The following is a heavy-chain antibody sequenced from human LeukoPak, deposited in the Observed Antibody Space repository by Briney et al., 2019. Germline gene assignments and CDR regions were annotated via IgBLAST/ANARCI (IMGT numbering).Heavy chain of an antibody. J-gene: IGHJ3*02. CDR2: INPSGGST. CDR3: ARNYGSGSYYAYAFDI. CDR1: GYTFTSYY. Sequence: ASVKVSCKASGYTFTSYYMHWVRQAPGQGLEWMGIINPSGGSTSYAQKFQGRVTMTRDTSTSTVYMELSGLRSEDTAVYYCARNYGSGSYYAYAFDIWGQGTMVTVSS. D-gene: IGHD3-10*01. V-gene: IGHV1-46*01.